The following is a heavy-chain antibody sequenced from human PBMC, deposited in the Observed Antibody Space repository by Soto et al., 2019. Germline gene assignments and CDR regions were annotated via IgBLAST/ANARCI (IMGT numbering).Heavy chain of an antibody. CDR1: GFSFNIYA. CDR2: ISYDGREI. D-gene: IGHD6-19*01. V-gene: IGHV3-30-3*01. J-gene: IGHJ4*02. CDR3: ARDPLAVTGSCIDH. Sequence: QVQLLESGGGVVQPGRSLRLSCAASGFSFNIYAFHWVRQAPGKGLEWLSVISYDGREIHYADSVKGRFTISRDSSRNTVYLQMNSLRPEDAAVYYCARDPLAVTGSCIDHWGQGTLVTVSS.